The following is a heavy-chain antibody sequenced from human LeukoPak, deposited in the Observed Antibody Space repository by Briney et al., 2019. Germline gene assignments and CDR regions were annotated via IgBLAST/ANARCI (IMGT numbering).Heavy chain of an antibody. CDR1: GFIFSSYS. Sequence: GGSLRLSCAASGFIFSSYSMNWVRQVPGKGLEWVSSISLSSTYTYYADSVKGRFTISRDNAKNSLYLQMNSLRAEDTAVYYCARAGYSYGYDYWGQGTLVTVSS. CDR2: ISLSSTYT. V-gene: IGHV3-21*01. CDR3: ARAGYSYGYDY. J-gene: IGHJ4*02. D-gene: IGHD5-18*01.